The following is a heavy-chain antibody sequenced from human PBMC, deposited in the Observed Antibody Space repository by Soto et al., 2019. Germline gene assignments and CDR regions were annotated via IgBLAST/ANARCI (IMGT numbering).Heavy chain of an antibody. J-gene: IGHJ4*02. Sequence: ESLKISCKGSGYSFTSYWISWVRQMPGKGLEWMGRIDPSDSYTNYSPSFQGHVTISADKSISTAYLQWSSLKASDTAMYYCASIAPSNYYDISGYDYWGQGTLVT. D-gene: IGHD3-22*01. CDR3: ASIAPSNYYDISGYDY. V-gene: IGHV5-10-1*01. CDR2: IDPSDSYT. CDR1: GYSFTSYW.